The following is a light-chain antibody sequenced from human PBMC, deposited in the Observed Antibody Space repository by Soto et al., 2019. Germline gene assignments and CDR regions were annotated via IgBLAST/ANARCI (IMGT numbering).Light chain of an antibody. J-gene: IGLJ1*01. CDR2: DVS. V-gene: IGLV2-11*01. CDR1: SSDIGGYNY. Sequence: QSVLTQPRSVSGAPGQSVPISCTGTSSDIGGYNYVSWYQQHPGKAPKLIIFDVSERPSGVPARFSGSKSGNTASLTISGLQADDEADYYCCSYAGSYTYVFGSGTKVTVL. CDR3: CSYAGSYTYV.